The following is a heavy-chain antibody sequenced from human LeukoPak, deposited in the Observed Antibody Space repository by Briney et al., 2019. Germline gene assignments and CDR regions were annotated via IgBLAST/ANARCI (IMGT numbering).Heavy chain of an antibody. CDR1: EFTFSSYA. D-gene: IGHD5-18*01. J-gene: IGHJ4*02. V-gene: IGHV3-23*01. CDR3: AKGGIQLWYYLDY. CDR2: VSGSGASA. Sequence: GGSLTLSCAASEFTFSSYAMTWVRQAPGKGLEWVSSVSGSGASAAYADSVKGRLAISRDNSKNTLYLQMNSLRTEDTAVYFCAKGGIQLWYYLDYWGQGTLVTVSS.